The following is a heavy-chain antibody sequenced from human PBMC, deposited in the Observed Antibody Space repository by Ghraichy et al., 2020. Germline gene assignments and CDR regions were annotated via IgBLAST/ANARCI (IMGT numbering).Heavy chain of an antibody. J-gene: IGHJ6*03. CDR2: ISSSGGAT. Sequence: GGSLRLSCSASGFSFSSYGMHWVHQAPGKGLEYVAAISSSGGATYYADSLTGRFTISRDNSKNTLYPQMSSLTGEDTAVYYCVKGHIAARYYYMDVWGKGTTVTVSS. D-gene: IGHD6-6*01. V-gene: IGHV3-64D*06. CDR1: GFSFSSYG. CDR3: VKGHIAARYYYMDV.